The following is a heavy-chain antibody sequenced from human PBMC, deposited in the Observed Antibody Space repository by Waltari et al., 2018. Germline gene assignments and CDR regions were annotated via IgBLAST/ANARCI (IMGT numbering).Heavy chain of an antibody. CDR2: IYSGAST. Sequence: EAQLVVSGGGFIQPGGSLRRPCAVSGFAVRDDYMSWGRQAPRKGLKWVSVIYSGASTYYADSVKGRFTISRDTSKNTVYLQMNSLRGEDKAVYFCASHYCSGGSCYFDYWGQGTLVTVSS. V-gene: IGHV3-53*01. CDR3: ASHYCSGGSCYFDY. J-gene: IGHJ4*02. CDR1: GFAVRDDY. D-gene: IGHD2-15*01.